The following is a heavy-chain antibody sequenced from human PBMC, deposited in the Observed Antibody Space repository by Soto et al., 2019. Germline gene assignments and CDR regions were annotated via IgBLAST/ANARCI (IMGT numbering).Heavy chain of an antibody. J-gene: IGHJ3*02. Sequence: PSETLSLTCAVYGGSFSGYYWSWIRQPPGKGLEWIGEINHSGSTNYNPSLKSRVTISVDTSKNQFSLKLSSVTAADTAVYYCARGYGDYVGDAFDIWGQGAMVTVSS. CDR1: GGSFSGYY. CDR3: ARGYGDYVGDAFDI. D-gene: IGHD4-17*01. CDR2: INHSGST. V-gene: IGHV4-34*01.